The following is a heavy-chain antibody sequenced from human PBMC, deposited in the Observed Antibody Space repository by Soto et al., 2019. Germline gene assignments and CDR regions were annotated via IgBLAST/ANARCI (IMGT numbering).Heavy chain of an antibody. CDR1: GFTFSSYS. CDR3: ASNPRGLRFYYYYYGMDV. Sequence: EVQLVESGGGLVKPGGSLRLSCAASGFTFSSYSMNWVRQAPGKGLEWVSSISSSSSYIYYADSVKGRFTISRDNAKNSPYLQMNSLRAEDTAVYYCASNPRGLRFYYYYYGMDVWGQGTTVTVSS. J-gene: IGHJ6*02. D-gene: IGHD2-15*01. CDR2: ISSSSSYI. V-gene: IGHV3-21*01.